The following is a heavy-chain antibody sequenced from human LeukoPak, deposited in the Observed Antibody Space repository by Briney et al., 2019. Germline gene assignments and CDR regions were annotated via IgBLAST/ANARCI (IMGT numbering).Heavy chain of an antibody. Sequence: SETLSLTCTVSGGSISSYYWSWIRQPPGKGLEWIGEINHSGSTNYNPSLKSRVTISVDTSKNQFSLKLSSVTAADTAVYYCARGHRTSGRGYSYVWGQGTLVTVSS. CDR1: GGSISSYY. V-gene: IGHV4-34*01. D-gene: IGHD5-18*01. CDR3: ARGHRTSGRGYSYV. J-gene: IGHJ4*02. CDR2: INHSGST.